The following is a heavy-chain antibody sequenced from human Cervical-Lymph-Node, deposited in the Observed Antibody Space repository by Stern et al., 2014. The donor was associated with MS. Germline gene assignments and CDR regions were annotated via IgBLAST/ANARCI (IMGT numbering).Heavy chain of an antibody. CDR2: ITNVGNT. CDR1: GFTVSRDY. Sequence: DQLGQSGGGVIQPGGSLRLSCTASGFTVSRDYMTWVRQAPGKGLEWVSIITNVGNTIYTDSVKGRFTISRDDSKNTVYLHMTSLRAEDTAMYYCARDTSAPERSDWWGQGTLVTVSS. V-gene: IGHV3-53*01. CDR3: ARDTSAPERSDW. D-gene: IGHD1-1*01. J-gene: IGHJ4*02.